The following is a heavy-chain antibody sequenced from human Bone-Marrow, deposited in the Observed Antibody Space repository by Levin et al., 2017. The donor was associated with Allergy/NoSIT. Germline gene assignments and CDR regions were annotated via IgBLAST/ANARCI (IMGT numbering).Heavy chain of an antibody. J-gene: IGHJ6*02. V-gene: IGHV5-51*01. CDR2: IYPGDSDT. CDR3: ARHCTTTSCHYNFGMDG. D-gene: IGHD2-2*01. Sequence: GGSLRLSCKASGYSFISYWIGWVRQLPGKGLEWMGIIYPGDSDTTYSPSFQGQVTISADKSTSTAYLQWSSLKASDTAMYYCARHCTTTSCHYNFGMDGWGQGTTVTVSS. CDR1: GYSFISYW.